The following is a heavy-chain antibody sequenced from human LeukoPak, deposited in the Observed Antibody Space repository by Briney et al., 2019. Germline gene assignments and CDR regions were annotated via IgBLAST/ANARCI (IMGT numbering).Heavy chain of an antibody. CDR1: GFTFSSCA. J-gene: IGHJ4*02. D-gene: IGHD5-24*01. V-gene: IGHV3-23*01. CDR2: ISGTGSNT. Sequence: GGSLRLSCAVSGFTFSSCAMTWVRQAPGKGLEWVSSISGTGSNTYYADSVKGRFTISRDNSKNTLYLQMNSLRAEDTAVYYCARGFRVEMATIAYWGQGTLVTVSS. CDR3: ARGFRVEMATIAY.